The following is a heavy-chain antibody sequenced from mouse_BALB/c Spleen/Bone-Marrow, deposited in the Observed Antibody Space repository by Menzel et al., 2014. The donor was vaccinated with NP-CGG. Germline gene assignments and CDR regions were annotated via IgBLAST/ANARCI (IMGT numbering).Heavy chain of an antibody. CDR3: AAYCYGSSYGFAY. CDR2: IDPANGNT. CDR1: GFNIKDTY. Sequence: VQLQQPGADLVKPGASVKLSCTASGFNIKDTYMHWVKQRPEQGLEWIGRIDPANGNTKYDPKFQGKATITADTSSNTAYLQLSSLTSEDTAVYYCAAYCYGSSYGFAYWGQGTLVTVSA. J-gene: IGHJ3*01. D-gene: IGHD1-1*01. V-gene: IGHV14-3*02.